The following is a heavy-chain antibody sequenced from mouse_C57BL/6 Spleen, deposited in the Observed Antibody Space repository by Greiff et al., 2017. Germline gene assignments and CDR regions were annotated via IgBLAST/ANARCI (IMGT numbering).Heavy chain of an antibody. CDR3: VWVDGSYAMDY. CDR2: IHPSDSAT. V-gene: IGHV1-74*01. Sequence: QVQLQQPGAELVKPGASVKVSCKASGYTFTSYWMHWVKQRPGQGLEWIGRIHPSDSATNYNQKFKGKATLTVDKSSSTAYMQLSSLTSEDSAVYYCVWVDGSYAMDYWGQGTSVTVSS. D-gene: IGHD1-1*01. J-gene: IGHJ4*01. CDR1: GYTFTSYW.